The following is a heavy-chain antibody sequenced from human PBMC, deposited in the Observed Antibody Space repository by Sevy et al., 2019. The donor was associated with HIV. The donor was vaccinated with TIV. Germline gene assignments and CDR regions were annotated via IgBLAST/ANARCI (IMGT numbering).Heavy chain of an antibody. CDR1: DGSFSGYY. J-gene: IGHJ5*02. D-gene: IGHD2-2*01. CDR2: INESGIT. Sequence: LLKQLRRPSLTCAVHDGSFSGYYWNWIRQLPGKGLEWIGEINESGITYYNPSLKSRVTISVDTSKKQFSLKLNSVTAVDSAVYFCARSPPVLVVPGAPSWFDPWGQGTLVTVSS. V-gene: IGHV4-34*01. CDR3: ARSPPVLVVPGAPSWFDP.